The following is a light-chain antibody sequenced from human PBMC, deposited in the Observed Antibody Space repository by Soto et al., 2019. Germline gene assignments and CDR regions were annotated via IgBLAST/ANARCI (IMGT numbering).Light chain of an antibody. CDR3: SSYTRSSTYV. J-gene: IGLJ1*01. CDR1: SSDVGAYDY. CDR2: EVT. V-gene: IGLV2-14*01. Sequence: QSALTQPASVSASPGQSIAISCSGTSSDVGAYDYVSWYQHHPGKAPKLIIYEVTYRPSGVSKRFSASKSGNTASLTISGLQAEDEADYYCSSYTRSSTYVFGTGTKLTVL.